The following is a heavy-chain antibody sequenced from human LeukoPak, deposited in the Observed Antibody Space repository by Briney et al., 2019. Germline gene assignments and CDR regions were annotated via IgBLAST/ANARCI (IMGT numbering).Heavy chain of an antibody. CDR2: IYHSGST. D-gene: IGHD2-2*02. CDR3: ARIPFYYYGMDV. V-gene: IGHV4-4*02. J-gene: IGHJ6*04. CDR1: GGSISSSNW. Sequence: PSGTLSLTCAVSGGSISSSNWWNWVRQPPGKGLEWIGEIYHSGSTNCNPSLKSRVTISVDKSKNQFSLKLTSVAAADTAVYYCARIPFYYYGMDVWGKGTTATVSS.